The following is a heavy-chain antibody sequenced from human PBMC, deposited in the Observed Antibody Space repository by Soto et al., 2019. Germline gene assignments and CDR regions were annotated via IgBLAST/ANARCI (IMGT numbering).Heavy chain of an antibody. CDR3: ARVGVLLWFGELLPPGWFDP. J-gene: IGHJ5*02. D-gene: IGHD3-10*01. V-gene: IGHV4-38-2*01. CDR2: IYHSGST. CDR1: GYSISSGYY. Sequence: LSLTCAVSGYSISSGYYWGWIRQPPGKGLEWIGSIYHSGSTYYNPSLKSRVTISVDTSKNQFSLKLSSVTAADTAVYYCARVGVLLWFGELLPPGWFDPWGQGTLVTVYS.